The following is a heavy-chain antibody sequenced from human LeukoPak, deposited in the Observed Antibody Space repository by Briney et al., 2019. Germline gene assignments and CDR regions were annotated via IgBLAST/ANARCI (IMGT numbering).Heavy chain of an antibody. Sequence: ASVKVSCKASGYTFTGYYMHWVRQAPGQGLEWMGWINPNSGGTNYAQKFQGRVTMTRDTSISTAYMELSRLRSDDTAVYYCWHYYDSSNAVVNAFDIWGQGTMVTVSS. D-gene: IGHD3-22*01. CDR3: WHYYDSSNAVVNAFDI. J-gene: IGHJ3*02. CDR2: INPNSGGT. CDR1: GYTFTGYY. V-gene: IGHV1-2*02.